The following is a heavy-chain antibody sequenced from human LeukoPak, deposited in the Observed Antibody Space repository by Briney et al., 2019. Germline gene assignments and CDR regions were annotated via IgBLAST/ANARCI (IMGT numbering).Heavy chain of an antibody. CDR2: ISSSGSTI. D-gene: IGHD3-10*01. Sequence: GGSLRLSCAASGFTFSSDEMNWVRQAPGKGLEWVSYISSSGSTIYYADAVKGRFTVSRDKSKNSLDLQMNSLRAEDTAVYLCARATSAPNYYYYMAVWGKGTTVTISS. V-gene: IGHV3-48*03. CDR1: GFTFSSDE. CDR3: ARATSAPNYYYYMAV. J-gene: IGHJ6*03.